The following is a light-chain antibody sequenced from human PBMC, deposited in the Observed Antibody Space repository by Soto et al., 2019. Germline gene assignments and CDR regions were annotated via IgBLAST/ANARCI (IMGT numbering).Light chain of an antibody. Sequence: QSALTKPASVSGSPGQSITISCTGTSSDVGGYNYVSWYQQHPGKAPKLMIYDVSNRTSGVSIRFSGSKSGNTASLTISGVQAAYDDDYYCSSYRSSSTRVFGTGTKVTVL. J-gene: IGLJ1*01. CDR3: SSYRSSSTRV. V-gene: IGLV2-14*01. CDR2: DVS. CDR1: SSDVGGYNY.